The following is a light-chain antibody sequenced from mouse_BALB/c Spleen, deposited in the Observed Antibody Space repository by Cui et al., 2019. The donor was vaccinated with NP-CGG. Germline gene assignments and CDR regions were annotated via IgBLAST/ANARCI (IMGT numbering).Light chain of an antibody. CDR1: TGAVTTSNY. Sequence: QPFVPQESAPTTSPGGTVILTCRPSTGAVTTSNYANWVQEKPDHLFNWLIGGTRNPGPGVPGRFSGSLIGEKAALTNPGAKNEEDAMYFCSLWYSTHWVFGGGTKLTVL. CDR2: GTR. CDR3: SLWYSTHWV. V-gene: IGLV2*02. J-gene: IGLJ1*01.